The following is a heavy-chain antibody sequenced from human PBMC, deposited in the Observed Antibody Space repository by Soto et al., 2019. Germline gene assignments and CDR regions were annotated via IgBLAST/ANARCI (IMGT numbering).Heavy chain of an antibody. CDR2: IYYSGNT. D-gene: IGHD3-10*01. CDR3: ARNRRGSGSYPYYYYGMDV. V-gene: IGHV4-31*03. J-gene: IGHJ6*02. CDR1: GGSISSGGYY. Sequence: QVQLQESGPGLVKPSQTLSLTCTVSGGSISSGGYYWSWIRQHPGKGLEWIGYIYYSGNTYYNPSXXGRVTISVDKXXNXFXXKLSSVTAAATAVYYCARNRRGSGSYPYYYYGMDVWGQGTTVTVSS.